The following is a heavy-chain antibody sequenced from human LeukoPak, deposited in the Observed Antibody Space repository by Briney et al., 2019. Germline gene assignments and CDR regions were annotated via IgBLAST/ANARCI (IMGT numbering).Heavy chain of an antibody. J-gene: IGHJ4*02. CDR3: VRALGYGDPYYFDY. Sequence: ASVKVPCKASGGTFSSYAISWVRQAPGQGLEWMGGIIPIFGTANYAQKFQGRVTITADKSTSTAYMELSSLRSEDTAVYYCVRALGYGDPYYFDYWGQGTLVTVSS. CDR2: IIPIFGTA. CDR1: GGTFSSYA. D-gene: IGHD4-17*01. V-gene: IGHV1-69*06.